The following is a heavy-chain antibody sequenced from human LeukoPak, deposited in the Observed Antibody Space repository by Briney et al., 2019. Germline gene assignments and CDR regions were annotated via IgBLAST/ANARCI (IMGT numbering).Heavy chain of an antibody. J-gene: IGHJ5*02. CDR3: AREKVRGVRNWFDP. CDR2: IYYSGST. Sequence: SQTLSLTCTVSGGSISSGDYYWSWIRQPPGKGLEWNGYIYYSGSTYYNPSLKSRVTISVDTSKNQFSLKLSSVTAADTAVYYCAREKVRGVRNWFDPWGQGTLVTVSS. V-gene: IGHV4-30-4*01. CDR1: GGSISSGDYY. D-gene: IGHD3-10*01.